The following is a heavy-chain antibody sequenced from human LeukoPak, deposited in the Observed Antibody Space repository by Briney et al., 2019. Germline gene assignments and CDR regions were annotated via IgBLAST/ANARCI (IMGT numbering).Heavy chain of an antibody. J-gene: IGHJ4*02. CDR2: IYPGDSDT. CDR3: ARGPSYYDFWSGYYVFDY. CDR1: GYNFTSYW. Sequence: GESLQISCKGSGYNFTSYWIGWVGPLPGKGLDGMGIIYPGDSDTRYSPSFQGQVTISADKSISTADLQWSSLKASDTAMYYCARGPSYYDFWSGYYVFDYWGQGTLVTVSS. V-gene: IGHV5-51*01. D-gene: IGHD3-3*01.